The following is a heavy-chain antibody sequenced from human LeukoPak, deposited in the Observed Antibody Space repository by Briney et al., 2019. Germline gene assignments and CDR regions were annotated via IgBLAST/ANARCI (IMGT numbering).Heavy chain of an antibody. CDR2: IKSDGSEK. CDR1: GFSFSNDW. CDR3: ARDGVALEY. Sequence: GGSLRLSCAASGFSFSNDWMSWVRQAPGKGLEWVANIKSDGSEKYYVDSVKGRFTISRDKTTNSLYFEMSCLRVEDTAIYYCARDGVALEYWGQGTPVTVSS. V-gene: IGHV3-7*01. D-gene: IGHD2-15*01. J-gene: IGHJ4*02.